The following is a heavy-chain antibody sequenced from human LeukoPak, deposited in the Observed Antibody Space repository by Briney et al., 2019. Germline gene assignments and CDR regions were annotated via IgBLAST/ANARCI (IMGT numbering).Heavy chain of an antibody. CDR3: ARSHSGWQGHNNWFDP. CDR1: GYSISSDKY. D-gene: IGHD6-19*01. CDR2: TYHTGST. V-gene: IGHV4-38-2*01. Sequence: SETLSLTCEVSGYSISSDKYWGWIRLSPGKGLEWIGTTYHTGSTFYNPSLKSRVSISVDTSKNQFSLRFTSVTAADTAVYYCARSHSGWQGHNNWFDPWGQGTLVTVSS. J-gene: IGHJ5*02.